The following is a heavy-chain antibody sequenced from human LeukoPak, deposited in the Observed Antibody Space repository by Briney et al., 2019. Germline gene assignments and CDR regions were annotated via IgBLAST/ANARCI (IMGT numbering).Heavy chain of an antibody. V-gene: IGHV1-2*05. D-gene: IGHD1-26*01. J-gene: IGHJ4*02. Sequence: ASVKVSCKASGYTFTGYYMHWVRQAPGQGPEWMGRINPNSGGTNYAQKFQGRVTMTRDTSISTAYMELSRLRSDDTVVYYCARRSSGSYAFDYWGQGTLVTVSS. CDR3: ARRSSGSYAFDY. CDR1: GYTFTGYY. CDR2: INPNSGGT.